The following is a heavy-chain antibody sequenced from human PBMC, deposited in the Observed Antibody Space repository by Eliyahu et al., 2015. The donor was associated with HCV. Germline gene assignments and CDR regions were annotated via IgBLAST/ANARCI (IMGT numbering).Heavy chain of an antibody. J-gene: IGHJ3*01. CDR2: IKSETDDETT. V-gene: IGHV3-15*01. CDR1: GFSFNNAW. CDR3: V. Sequence: DVQLVESGGGLVQPGESPRLSCVASGFSFNNAWMTWVRQAPGKGLGWVGRIKSETDDETTDYAPPVKGRFTISRNDSKSTVFLDMKSLKSEDTAVYFDVWGQGTMVTVSS.